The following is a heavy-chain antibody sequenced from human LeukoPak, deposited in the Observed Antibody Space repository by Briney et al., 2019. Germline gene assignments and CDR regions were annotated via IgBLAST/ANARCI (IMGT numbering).Heavy chain of an antibody. CDR1: GGRFGNYA. V-gene: IGHV1-69*13. CDR2: ITPLYGAS. D-gene: IGHD1-1*01. J-gene: IGHJ4*02. Sequence: SVKVSCKASGGRFGNYALNWVRQAPGQRFEWMGAITPLYGASNYAQKFQGRLTIVADESTGTGYMELRSLASEDTAVYYCAADSRTSGFDYWAQGTLVTVSS. CDR3: AADSRTSGFDY.